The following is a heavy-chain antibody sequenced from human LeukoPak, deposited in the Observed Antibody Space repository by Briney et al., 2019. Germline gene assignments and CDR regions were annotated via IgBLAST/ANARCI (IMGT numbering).Heavy chain of an antibody. CDR3: AKDRPRIDY. Sequence: PGGSLRLSCAASGFTVSSNYMSWVRQAPGTGLEWVSAISGSGGNTYYADSVKGRFTISRDNSRNTLYLQMNSLRAEDTAVYYCAKDRPRIDYWGQGTLVTVSS. J-gene: IGHJ4*02. CDR2: ISGSGGNT. CDR1: GFTVSSNY. V-gene: IGHV3-23*01.